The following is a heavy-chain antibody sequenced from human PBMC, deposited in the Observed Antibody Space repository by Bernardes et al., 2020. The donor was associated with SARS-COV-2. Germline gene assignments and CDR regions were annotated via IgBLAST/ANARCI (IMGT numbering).Heavy chain of an antibody. D-gene: IGHD2-2*01. CDR2: IWYEGSKK. Sequence: GGTLSLSCASSGFTFSRYGMHWVRQAPDKGREWVADIWYEGSKKYYADSVKGRFTISRYNSKNTLYLQKNSLRAEETAVYYCGVSTSQLYGMDVWGQGTTVTVSS. J-gene: IGHJ6*02. CDR1: GFTFSRYG. V-gene: IGHV3-33*01. CDR3: GVSTSQLYGMDV.